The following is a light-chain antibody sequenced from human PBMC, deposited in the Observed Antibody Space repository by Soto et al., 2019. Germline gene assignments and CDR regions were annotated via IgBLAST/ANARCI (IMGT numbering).Light chain of an antibody. J-gene: IGKJ2*01. CDR1: QSVSSSY. Sequence: EIVLTQSPGTLSLSPGERATLSCRSSQSVSSSYLSWYQQKPGQAHRLLIYVESSRATDIPARFSGSGYGRDFTLTISRLEPEDFAGYYCQRYGSSPPVYTFGRGTKLEIK. CDR3: QRYGSSPPVYT. CDR2: VES. V-gene: IGKV3-20*01.